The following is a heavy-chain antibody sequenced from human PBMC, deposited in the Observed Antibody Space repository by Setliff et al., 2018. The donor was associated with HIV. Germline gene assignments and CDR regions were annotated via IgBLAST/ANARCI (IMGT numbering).Heavy chain of an antibody. CDR3: ARADSSNWYHVDY. D-gene: IGHD6-13*01. V-gene: IGHV1-18*01. CDR1: GYMFIAYG. Sequence: ASVKVSCKTSGYMFIAYGMSWVRRAPGQGLEWMGWIGPYNGRTEYAQEFQGRVSLTTDESTSTAYMELSSLRSEDTAVYYCARADSSNWYHVDYWGQGTLVTVSS. CDR2: IGPYNGRT. J-gene: IGHJ4*02.